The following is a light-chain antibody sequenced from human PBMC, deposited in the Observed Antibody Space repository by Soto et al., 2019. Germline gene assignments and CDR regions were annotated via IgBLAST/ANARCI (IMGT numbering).Light chain of an antibody. V-gene: IGKV3-15*01. J-gene: IGKJ1*01. Sequence: EVELTQSPAILFLSSGERATLSCRASQSVSSNLAWYQQKPGQAPMLLIYGASTRAAGIPARFIGSGSGTDFTLTIPSMKSEDFGVDYCHQHNNWWTFGQGTKVDI. CDR3: HQHNNWWT. CDR1: QSVSSN. CDR2: GAS.